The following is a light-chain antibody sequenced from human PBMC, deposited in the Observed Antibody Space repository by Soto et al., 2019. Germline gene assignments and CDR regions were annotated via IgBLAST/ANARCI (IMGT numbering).Light chain of an antibody. CDR1: QSVSSSY. CDR2: GAS. CDR3: QRYGSSPLT. Sequence: EIVLTQSPGTLSLSPGERATLPCRASQSVSSSYLAWYQQNPGQAPRLLSYGASSRATGIPDRFSGSGSGTDFTLTISGLEPEDFAVYFCQRYGSSPLTFGGGTEVEIK. V-gene: IGKV3-20*01. J-gene: IGKJ4*01.